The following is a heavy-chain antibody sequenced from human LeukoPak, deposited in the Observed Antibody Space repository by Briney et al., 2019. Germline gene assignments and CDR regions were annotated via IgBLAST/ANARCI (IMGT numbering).Heavy chain of an antibody. J-gene: IGHJ4*02. CDR3: ARVDSSGYYASGFDY. CDR2: ISSSRSYI. V-gene: IGHV3-21*01. CDR1: GFTFSSYS. D-gene: IGHD3-22*01. Sequence: GGSLRLSCAASGFTFSSYSMNWVRQAPGKGLEGVSSISSSRSYIYYAYSVKGRFTISRDNAKNSLYLQMNSLRAEDTAVYYCARVDSSGYYASGFDYWGQGTLVTVSS.